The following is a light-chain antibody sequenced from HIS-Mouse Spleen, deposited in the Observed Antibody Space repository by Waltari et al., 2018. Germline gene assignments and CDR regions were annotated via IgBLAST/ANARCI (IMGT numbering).Light chain of an antibody. V-gene: IGLV3-21*03. Sequence: SYVLTQPPSVSVAPGKTARITCGGNNIVIKSGHWYQQKPGPAPVLVVYDDSDRPSGIPERFSGSNSGNTATLTISRVEAGDEADYYCQVWDSSSDHVVFGGGTKLTVL. J-gene: IGLJ2*01. CDR2: DDS. CDR1: NIVIKS. CDR3: QVWDSSSDHVV.